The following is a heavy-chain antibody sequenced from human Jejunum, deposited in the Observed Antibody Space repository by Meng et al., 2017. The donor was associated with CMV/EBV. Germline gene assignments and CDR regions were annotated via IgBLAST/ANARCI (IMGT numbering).Heavy chain of an antibody. CDR2: IYGGNT. J-gene: IGHJ4*02. CDR1: VGFISTSY. D-gene: IGHD5-18*01. V-gene: IGHV4-59*01. CDR3: ARDLNHSYGYYFHY. Sequence: HGQLRESGPGLVKSSETLPLTCTVSVGFISTSYWSWIRQPPGKGLEWIGYIYGGNTNYNPSLKSRVTISVDTSKNQFSLSLTSVTAADTAVYYCARDLNHSYGYYFHYWGQGTLVTVSS.